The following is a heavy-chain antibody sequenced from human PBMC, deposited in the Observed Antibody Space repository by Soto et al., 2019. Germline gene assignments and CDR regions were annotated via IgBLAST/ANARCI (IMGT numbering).Heavy chain of an antibody. D-gene: IGHD2-2*01. J-gene: IGHJ3*02. V-gene: IGHV4-39*01. CDR1: GGSISSSSYY. Sequence: SETLSLTCTVSGGSISSSSYYWGWIRQPPGKGLEWIGSIYYSGSTYYNPSLKSRVTISVDTSKNQFSLKLSSVTAADTAVYYCAMGGAYCSSTSCSNHDAFDIWGQGTMVTVSS. CDR2: IYYSGST. CDR3: AMGGAYCSSTSCSNHDAFDI.